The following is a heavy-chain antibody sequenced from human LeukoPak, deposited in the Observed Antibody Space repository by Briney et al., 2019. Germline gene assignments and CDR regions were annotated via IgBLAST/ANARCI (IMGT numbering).Heavy chain of an antibody. D-gene: IGHD6-19*01. Sequence: GGSLRLSCAASGFTVSSNYMSWVRQAPGKGLEWVSVICSGGSTYYADSVKGRFTISRDNSKNTLYLQMNSLRAEDTAVYYCAARSGWDAFDIWGQGTMVTVSS. CDR3: AARSGWDAFDI. CDR2: ICSGGST. J-gene: IGHJ3*02. CDR1: GFTVSSNY. V-gene: IGHV3-53*01.